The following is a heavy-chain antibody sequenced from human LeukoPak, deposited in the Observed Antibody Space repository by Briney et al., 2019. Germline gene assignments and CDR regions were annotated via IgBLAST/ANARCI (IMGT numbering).Heavy chain of an antibody. V-gene: IGHV4-38-2*02. J-gene: IGHJ5*02. CDR2: IYHSGST. Sequence: SETLSLTCTVSGYSISSGYYWGWIRQPPGKGLEWIGSIYHSGSTYYNPSLKSRVTISVDTSKNQFSLKLSSVTAADTAVYYCARDLMVRGFDSSYNWFDPWGQGTLVTVSS. D-gene: IGHD3-10*01. CDR3: ARDLMVRGFDSSYNWFDP. CDR1: GYSISSGYY.